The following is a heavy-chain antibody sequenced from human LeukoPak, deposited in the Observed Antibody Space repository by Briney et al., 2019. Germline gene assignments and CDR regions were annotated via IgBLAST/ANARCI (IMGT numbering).Heavy chain of an antibody. J-gene: IGHJ4*02. CDR1: GYTFTGYY. V-gene: IGHV1-2*02. CDR3: ARTPRGYCSGGSCQDY. Sequence: ASVKVSCKASGYTFTGYYMHWVRQAPGQGLEWMGWINPNSGGTNYAQKFQGRVTMTRNTSISTAYMELSRLRSDDTAVYYCARTPRGYCSGGSCQDYWGQGTLVTVSS. D-gene: IGHD2-15*01. CDR2: INPNSGGT.